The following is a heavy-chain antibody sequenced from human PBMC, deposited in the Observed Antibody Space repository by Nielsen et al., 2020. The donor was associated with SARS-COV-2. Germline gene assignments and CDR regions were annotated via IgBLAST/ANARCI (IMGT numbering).Heavy chain of an antibody. Sequence: GGSLRLSCAASGFTFSSYGMHWVRQAPGKGLEWVAVIWCDGSNKYYADSVKGRFTISRDNSKNTLYLQMNSLRAEDTAVYYCARVGDIVVVPAYGMDVWGQGTTVTVSS. CDR2: IWCDGSNK. CDR3: ARVGDIVVVPAYGMDV. D-gene: IGHD2-2*01. CDR1: GFTFSSYG. V-gene: IGHV3-33*01. J-gene: IGHJ6*02.